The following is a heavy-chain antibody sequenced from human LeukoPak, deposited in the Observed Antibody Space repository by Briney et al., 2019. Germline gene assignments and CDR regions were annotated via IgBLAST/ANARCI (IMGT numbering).Heavy chain of an antibody. D-gene: IGHD3-10*01. CDR2: IYYSGST. Sequence: SETLSLTCTVSGGSISSSSYYWAWIRQPPGKGLEWIGNIYYSGSTYYNPSLKSRVTISVDTSKNQFSLKLRSVTAADTAVYYCARHAAYYYGSGSYYFDYWGQGTLVSVSS. CDR1: GGSISSSSYY. CDR3: ARHAAYYYGSGSYYFDY. J-gene: IGHJ4*02. V-gene: IGHV4-39*01.